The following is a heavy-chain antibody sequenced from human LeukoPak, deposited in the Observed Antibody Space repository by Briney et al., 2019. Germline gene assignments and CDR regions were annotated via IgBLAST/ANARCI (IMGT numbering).Heavy chain of an antibody. CDR3: ARDGDITLTGVIRGGDALDM. D-gene: IGHD3-10*01. J-gene: IGHJ3*02. Sequence: GGSLRLSCAASGFTFSNYWMTWVRQAPGKGLEWVANIKQDGSEKYYVDSVKGRFTISGDNAKNSVYLQMNILEAEDTAVYYCARDGDITLTGVIRGGDALDMWGRGTMVTVSS. V-gene: IGHV3-7*01. CDR1: GFTFSNYW. CDR2: IKQDGSEK.